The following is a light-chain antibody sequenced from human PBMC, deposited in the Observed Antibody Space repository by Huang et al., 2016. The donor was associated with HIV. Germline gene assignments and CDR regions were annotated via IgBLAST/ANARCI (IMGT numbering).Light chain of an antibody. CDR3: QQSYTTPRT. J-gene: IGKJ1*01. CDR2: AAS. V-gene: IGKV1-39*01. Sequence: DIQMTQSPSSLSAYVGDRVTITCRASQSINTYLNWYQQKSRKAPNLLIYAASTLQSGSSSRFSGSGSETHFTLTISNLQPDDSAIYYCQQSYTTPRTFGQGTKVEIK. CDR1: QSINTY.